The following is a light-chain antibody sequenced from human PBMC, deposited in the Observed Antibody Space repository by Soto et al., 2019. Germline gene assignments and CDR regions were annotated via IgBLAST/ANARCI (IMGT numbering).Light chain of an antibody. J-gene: IGLJ2*01. CDR3: SSYTSSSTL. CDR1: SSDDGGYNY. V-gene: IGLV2-14*01. CDR2: DVS. Sequence: QSALTQPASVSGSPGQSITISCTGTSSDDGGYNYVSWYQQHPGKAPKLMIYDVSNRPSGVSNRFSGSKSGNTASLTISGLQAEDEADYYCSSYTSSSTLFGGGTQLTVL.